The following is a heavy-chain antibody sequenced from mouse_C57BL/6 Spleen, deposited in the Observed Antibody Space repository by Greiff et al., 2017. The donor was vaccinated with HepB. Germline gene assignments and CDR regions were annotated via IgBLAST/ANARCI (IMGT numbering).Heavy chain of an antibody. V-gene: IGHV1-63*01. CDR3: ARRYYEDWYFDV. J-gene: IGHJ1*03. CDR1: GYTFTNYW. CDR2: IYPGGGYT. D-gene: IGHD1-1*02. Sequence: LQESGAELVRPGPSVKMSCKASGYTFTNYWIGWAKQRPGHGLEWIGDIYPGGGYTNYNEKFKGKATLTADKSSSTAYMQFSSLTSEDSAIYYCARRYYEDWYFDVWGTGTTVTVSS.